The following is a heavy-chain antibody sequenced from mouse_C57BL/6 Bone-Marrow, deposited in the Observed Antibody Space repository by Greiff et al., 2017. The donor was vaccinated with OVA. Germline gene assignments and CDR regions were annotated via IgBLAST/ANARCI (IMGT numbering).Heavy chain of an antibody. CDR2: IAPFDSYI. V-gene: IGHV1-59*01. D-gene: IGHD1-1*01. Sequence: QVQLKQPGAELVRPGTSVKLSCKASGYTFTNYWMHWVKQRPGQGLEWIGVIAPFDSYINYNQKFKGRATLTVDTSSSTAYMHLSSLTSEDSAVYYCAHYGSRLYLHYWGQGTSLTVSS. J-gene: IGHJ2*02. CDR1: GYTFTNYW. CDR3: AHYGSRLYLHY.